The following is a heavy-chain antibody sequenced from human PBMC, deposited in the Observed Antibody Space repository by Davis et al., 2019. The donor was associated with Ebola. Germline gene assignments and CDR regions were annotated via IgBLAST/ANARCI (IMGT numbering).Heavy chain of an antibody. CDR2: ISSSGSNI. D-gene: IGHD2-8*02. CDR3: AKDWSLDY. CDR1: GFTFSSYE. Sequence: PGGSLRLSCAASGFTFSSYEMNWVRQAPGKGLEWVSYISSSGSNIYYADSVKGRFTISRDNSKNTLYLQMNSLRAEDTAVYYCAKDWSLDYWGQGTLVTVSS. J-gene: IGHJ4*02. V-gene: IGHV3-48*03.